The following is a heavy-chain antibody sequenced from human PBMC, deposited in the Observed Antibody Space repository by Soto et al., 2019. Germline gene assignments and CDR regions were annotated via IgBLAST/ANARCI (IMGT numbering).Heavy chain of an antibody. Sequence: SETLSLTCTVSGVSISSGDYYWSWIRQTPGRGLEWIGYIYYSENTYSNTSLKSRVTKSGDTSKKQFSLKISSVTAADTAVYYCAGSPYGDYVTFDYWGQGTLVTVSS. CDR1: GVSISSGDYY. CDR2: IYYSENT. V-gene: IGHV4-30-4*01. CDR3: AGSPYGDYVTFDY. J-gene: IGHJ4*02. D-gene: IGHD4-17*01.